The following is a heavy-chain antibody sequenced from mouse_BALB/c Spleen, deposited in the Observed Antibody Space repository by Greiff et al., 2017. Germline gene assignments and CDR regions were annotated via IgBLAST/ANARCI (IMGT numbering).Heavy chain of an antibody. V-gene: IGHV5-4*02. CDR2: ISAGGSYT. D-gene: IGHD1-2*01. CDR3: ARGQYDGYYFDY. Sequence: EVQRVESGGGLVKPGGSLKLSCAASGFTFSDYYMYWVRQTPEQGLEWVATISAGGSYTYYPDSVKGRFTISRDNAKNNLYLQMSSLKSEDTAMYYCARGQYDGYYFDYWGQGTTLTVSA. J-gene: IGHJ2*01. CDR1: GFTFSDYY.